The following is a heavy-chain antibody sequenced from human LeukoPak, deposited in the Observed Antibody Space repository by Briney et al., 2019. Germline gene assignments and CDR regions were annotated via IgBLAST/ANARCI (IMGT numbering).Heavy chain of an antibody. CDR1: GYTFTSYG. Sequence: ASVKVSCKASGYTFTSYGISWVRQAPGQGLEWMGWISAYNGNTNYAQKLQGRVTMTTDTSTSTAYMELRSLRSDDTAVYYCARGKQWLVQDFYYYYYYMDVWGKGTTVTVSS. D-gene: IGHD6-19*01. CDR2: ISAYNGNT. V-gene: IGHV1-18*01. J-gene: IGHJ6*03. CDR3: ARGKQWLVQDFYYYYYYMDV.